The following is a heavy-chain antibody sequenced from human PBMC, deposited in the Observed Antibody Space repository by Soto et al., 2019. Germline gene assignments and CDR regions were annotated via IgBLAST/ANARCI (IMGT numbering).Heavy chain of an antibody. J-gene: IGHJ4*02. CDR2: INPNSGGT. CDR3: ARGRSSSVLSDY. D-gene: IGHD6-6*01. V-gene: IGHV1-2*04. CDR1: GYTFTGYY. Sequence: QVQLVQSGAEVKKPGASVKVSCKASGYTFTGYYMHWVRQAPGQGLEWMGWINPNSGGTNYAQKCQGWVTMTRDTSISTAYMELSRLRSDDTAVYYCARGRSSSVLSDYWGQGTLVTVSS.